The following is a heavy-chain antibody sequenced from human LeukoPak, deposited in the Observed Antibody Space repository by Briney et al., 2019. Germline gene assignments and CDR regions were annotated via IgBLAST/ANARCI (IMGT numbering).Heavy chain of an antibody. J-gene: IGHJ3*02. CDR3: ASGTYYYDSSGYYFDAFDI. CDR1: GYTFTSYD. D-gene: IGHD3-22*01. Sequence: GASVKVSCKASGYTFTSYDINWVRQATGQGLEWMGWMNPNSGNTGYAQKFQGRVTMTRNTSISTAYMELSSLRSEDTAVYYCASGTYYYDSSGYYFDAFDIWGQGTMVTVSS. CDR2: MNPNSGNT. V-gene: IGHV1-8*01.